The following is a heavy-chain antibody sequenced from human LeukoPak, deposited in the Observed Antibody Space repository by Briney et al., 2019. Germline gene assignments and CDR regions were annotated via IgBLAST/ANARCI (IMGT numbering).Heavy chain of an antibody. CDR1: GGSFSGYF. D-gene: IGHD2-21*02. Sequence: PSETLSLTCAVYGGSFSGYFWIWVRQPPGKGLEWIGEISLDGSTTYNPSLKSRVTISVDTSKNQFSLKLSSVTAADTAVYYCARDLGDWNLDYWGQGTLVTVSS. CDR3: ARDLGDWNLDY. CDR2: ISLDGST. J-gene: IGHJ4*02. V-gene: IGHV4-34*01.